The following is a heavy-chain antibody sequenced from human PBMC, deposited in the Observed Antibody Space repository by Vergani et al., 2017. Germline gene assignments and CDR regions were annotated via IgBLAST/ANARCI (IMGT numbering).Heavy chain of an antibody. Sequence: QVQLVESGGGVVQPGGSLRLSCAASGFTFSSYGMHWVRQAPGKGLEWVAFIRYDGSNKYYADSVKGRFTISRDNSKNTLYLQMNSLRAEDTAVYYCAKDRHYEMDYYYGMDVWGQGTTVTVSS. V-gene: IGHV3-30*02. D-gene: IGHD5-24*01. CDR1: GFTFSSYG. J-gene: IGHJ6*02. CDR2: IRYDGSNK. CDR3: AKDRHYEMDYYYGMDV.